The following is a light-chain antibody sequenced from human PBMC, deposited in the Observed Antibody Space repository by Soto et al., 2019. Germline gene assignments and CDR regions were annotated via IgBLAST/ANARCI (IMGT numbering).Light chain of an antibody. Sequence: IPLTQSPSSLSASVGDRVAITCRASQDISIYLAWYQQKPGKAPKLLIYAASTLQSGVPSRFIGSGSASDFTVTISSLQPDDFATYYCQQLNNYTRTFGLGAKVDIK. J-gene: IGKJ3*01. CDR3: QQLNNYTRT. V-gene: IGKV1-9*01. CDR2: AAS. CDR1: QDISIY.